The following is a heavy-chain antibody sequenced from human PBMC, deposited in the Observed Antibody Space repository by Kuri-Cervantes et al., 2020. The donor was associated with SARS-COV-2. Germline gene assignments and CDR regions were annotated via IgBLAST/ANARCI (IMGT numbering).Heavy chain of an antibody. J-gene: IGHJ3*02. CDR1: GFSLTTYGVG. CDR3: ARKVVVDAFDI. Sequence: SGPTLVKPTQTLTLTCTFSGFSLTTYGVGVGWIRQPPGKALEWLALIYWNDDKRYSPSLKSRLTISMDTSKNQVVLTMTNMDPVDTATYYCARKVVVDAFDIWGQGTMVTVSS. CDR2: IYWNDDK. V-gene: IGHV2-5*01. D-gene: IGHD3-22*01.